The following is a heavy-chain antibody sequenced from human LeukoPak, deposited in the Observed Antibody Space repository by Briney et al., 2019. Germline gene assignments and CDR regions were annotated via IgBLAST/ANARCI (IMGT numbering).Heavy chain of an antibody. CDR2: FDPEDCET. D-gene: IGHD6-13*01. J-gene: IGHJ4*02. V-gene: IGHV1-24*01. Sequence: GGFDPEDCETIYAQKFQGRVTMTEDTSTDTAYMELSSLRSEDTAVYYCATALVRKGFDYWGQGTLVTVSS. CDR3: ATALVRKGFDY.